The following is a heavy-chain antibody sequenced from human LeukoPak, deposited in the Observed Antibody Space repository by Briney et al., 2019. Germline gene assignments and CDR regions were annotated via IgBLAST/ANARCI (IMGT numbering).Heavy chain of an antibody. D-gene: IGHD4-17*01. CDR2: IYSGGST. Sequence: PGGSLRLSCAASGFTVSSNYMSWVRQAPGKGLEWVSVIYSGGSTYYADSVKGRFTISRDNSKNTLYLQMNSLRAEDTAVYYCARTTVTTTFFGYWGQGTLVTVSS. J-gene: IGHJ4*02. V-gene: IGHV3-53*01. CDR3: ARTTVTTTFFGY. CDR1: GFTVSSNY.